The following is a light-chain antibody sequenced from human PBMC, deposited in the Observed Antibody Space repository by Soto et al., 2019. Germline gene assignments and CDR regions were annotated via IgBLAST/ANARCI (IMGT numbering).Light chain of an antibody. CDR3: HQYYVTPPT. CDR2: WAS. CDR1: QSVLHSSNNKNY. V-gene: IGKV4-1*01. Sequence: DIVMTQSPDSLAVSLGERTTINCKSSQSVLHSSNNKNYLAWFQQKQGQPPKLLIYWASTRASGVPDRFIGSGSGTDFTLIISSLQAEDVAVYYCHQYYVTPPTFGQGTKVDIK. J-gene: IGKJ1*01.